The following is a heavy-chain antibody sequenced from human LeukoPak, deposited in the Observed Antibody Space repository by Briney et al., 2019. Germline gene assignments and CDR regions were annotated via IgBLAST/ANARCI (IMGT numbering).Heavy chain of an antibody. Sequence: PSETQSLTCTVSGGSLTSTSHYWDWVRQPPGKGLEWLGSIYSSGSTYYNPSLKSRVTVSFDTSKNQFSLSLTSVTAADTAVYYCTKRRGYSFGFDYYYMDVWGKGTTVTISS. J-gene: IGHJ6*03. D-gene: IGHD5-18*01. CDR2: IYSSGST. CDR3: TKRRGYSFGFDYYYMDV. V-gene: IGHV4-39*01. CDR1: GGSLTSTSHY.